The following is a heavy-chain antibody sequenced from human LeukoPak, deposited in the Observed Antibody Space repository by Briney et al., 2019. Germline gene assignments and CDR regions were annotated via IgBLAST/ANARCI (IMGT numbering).Heavy chain of an antibody. Sequence: SETLSLTCTVSGGSISSGDYYWSWIRQPPGKGLEWFGYIYYSGSTYYNPSLKSRVTISVDTSKNQFSLKLSSVTAADTAVYYCARDLRRSGPAAYFGYWGQGTLVTVSS. J-gene: IGHJ4*02. CDR3: ARDLRRSGPAAYFGY. CDR2: IYYSGST. CDR1: GGSISSGDYY. D-gene: IGHD2-2*01. V-gene: IGHV4-30-4*08.